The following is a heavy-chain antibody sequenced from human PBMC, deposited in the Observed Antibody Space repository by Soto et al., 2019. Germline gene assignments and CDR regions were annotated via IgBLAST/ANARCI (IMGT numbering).Heavy chain of an antibody. V-gene: IGHV4-4*07. CDR2: IYSSGST. J-gene: IGHJ5*02. D-gene: IGHD3-3*01. Sequence: SATVSLTCPVTGGALSGYYGTWLRQSAGGGLEWIGRIYSSGSTNYNPSLKSRVTISLDTSMNHFSLRLSSVTAADTAVYYCARGQRFSDWFDPWGQGTLVTVSS. CDR3: ARGQRFSDWFDP. CDR1: GGALSGYY.